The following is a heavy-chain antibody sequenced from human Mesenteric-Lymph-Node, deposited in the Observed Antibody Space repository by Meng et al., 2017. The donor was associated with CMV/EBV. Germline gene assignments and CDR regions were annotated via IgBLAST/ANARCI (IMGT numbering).Heavy chain of an antibody. CDR1: GGTFSSYA. CDR2: IIPILGIA. Sequence: SVKVSCKASGGTFSSYAISWVRQAPGQGLEWMGGIIPILGIANYAQKFQGRVTITADKSTSTAYMELSSLRSEDTAVYYCAASTARVYAPYYYGMDVWGQGTTVTVSS. CDR3: AASTARVYAPYYYGMDV. V-gene: IGHV1-69*10. J-gene: IGHJ6*02. D-gene: IGHD2-8*01.